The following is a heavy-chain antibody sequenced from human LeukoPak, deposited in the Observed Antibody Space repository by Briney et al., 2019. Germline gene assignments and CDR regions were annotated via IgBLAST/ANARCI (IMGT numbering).Heavy chain of an antibody. Sequence: SETLSLTCTVAGGSISSYYWSWIRQPPGKGMEWIGYIFYSGSTNYNPSLKSRVTISVDTSKNQFSLKLSSVTAADTAVYYCARSPGAFDIWGQGTMVTVSS. CDR3: ARSPGAFDI. CDR1: GGSISSYY. CDR2: IFYSGST. J-gene: IGHJ3*02. V-gene: IGHV4-59*01.